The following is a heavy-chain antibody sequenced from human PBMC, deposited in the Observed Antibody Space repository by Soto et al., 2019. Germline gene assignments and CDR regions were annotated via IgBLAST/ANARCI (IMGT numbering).Heavy chain of an antibody. D-gene: IGHD4-17*01. CDR2: TSYDGSNK. CDR1: GFTFSSYA. Sequence: QVQLVESGGGVVQPGRSLRLSCAASGFTFSSYAMHWVRQAPGKGLEWVAVTSYDGSNKYYADSVKGRFTISRDNSKNTLYLQMNSLRAEDTAVYYCARAPGDYGDLYFDYWGQGTLVTVSS. CDR3: ARAPGDYGDLYFDY. J-gene: IGHJ4*02. V-gene: IGHV3-30-3*01.